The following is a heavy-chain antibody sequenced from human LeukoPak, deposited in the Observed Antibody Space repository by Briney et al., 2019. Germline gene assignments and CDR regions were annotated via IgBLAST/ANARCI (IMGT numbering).Heavy chain of an antibody. CDR2: IYYSGST. CDR1: GDSISSYY. CDR3: ARVRITGTGRVWFDP. Sequence: PSETLSLTCTVSGDSISSYYWSWIRQPPGKGLEWIGYIYYSGSTNYNPSLKSRVSISLVTSTNQVSLKLSSVTAADTAVYYCARVRITGTGRVWFDPWGQGTLVTVSS. V-gene: IGHV4-59*01. J-gene: IGHJ5*02. D-gene: IGHD1-7*01.